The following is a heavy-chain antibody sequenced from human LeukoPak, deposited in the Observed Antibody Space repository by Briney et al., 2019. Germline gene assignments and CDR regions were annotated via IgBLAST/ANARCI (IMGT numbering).Heavy chain of an antibody. CDR3: AREDHYGSDLWNWFDP. CDR2: IYHSGST. Sequence: SETLSLTCTVSGGSISSGGYYWSWIRQPPGKGLEWIGYIYHSGSTYYNPSLKSRVTISVDRSKNQFSLKLSSVTAADTAVYYCAREDHYGSDLWNWFDPWGQGTLVTVSS. J-gene: IGHJ5*02. V-gene: IGHV4-30-2*01. D-gene: IGHD3-10*01. CDR1: GGSISSGGYY.